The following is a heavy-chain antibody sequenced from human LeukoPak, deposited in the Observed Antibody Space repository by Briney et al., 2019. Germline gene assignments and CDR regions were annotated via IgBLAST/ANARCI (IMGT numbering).Heavy chain of an antibody. J-gene: IGHJ4*02. D-gene: IGHD3-22*01. CDR3: ARQDYDSGGYYSLNYFDY. CDR2: IYYSGST. V-gene: IGHV4-39*01. Sequence: PSETLSLTCTVSGGSISSSSYYWGWIRQPPGKGLEWIGSIYYSGSTYYNPSLKSRVTISVDTSKNQFSLKPSSVTAADTAVYYCARQDYDSGGYYSLNYFDYWGQGTLVTVSS. CDR1: GGSISSSSYY.